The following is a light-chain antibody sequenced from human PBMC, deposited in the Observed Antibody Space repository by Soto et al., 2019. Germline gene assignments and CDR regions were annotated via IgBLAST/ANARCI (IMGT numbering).Light chain of an antibody. Sequence: QSVMTQPPSVSGSPGQSVTISCTGASSDVGYYSRVSWYLQPPGTAPKLVIYKVSNRPSGVPDRFSGSRSGNTASLTISGLQAEDEADYYCSLYTINSPWLCGGGTKLPVL. V-gene: IGLV2-18*01. CDR3: SLYTINSPWL. CDR2: KVS. CDR1: SSDVGYYSR. J-gene: IGLJ3*02.